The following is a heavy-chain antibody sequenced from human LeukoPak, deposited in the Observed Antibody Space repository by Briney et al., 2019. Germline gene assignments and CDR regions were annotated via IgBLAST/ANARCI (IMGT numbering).Heavy chain of an antibody. D-gene: IGHD5-12*01. CDR3: ARGRGGYDSYYYYHMDV. CDR2: IYYSGST. Sequence: SETLSLTCTVSGGSISSYYWSWIRQPPGKGLEWIGYIYYSGSTNFNPSLKSRVTISVDTSKNQFSLKLSSVTAADTAVYYCARGRGGYDSYYYYHMDVWGKGTTVTVSS. CDR1: GGSISSYY. J-gene: IGHJ6*03. V-gene: IGHV4-59*01.